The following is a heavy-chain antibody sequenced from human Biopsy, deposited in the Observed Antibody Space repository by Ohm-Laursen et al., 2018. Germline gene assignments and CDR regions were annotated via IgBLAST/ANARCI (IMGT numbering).Heavy chain of an antibody. Sequence: SDTLSLTCTVSGGSISGSSWSWIRQAPGKGLEWIGYISYSRDTNYNPSLKSRITISVDTSMNHLSLRLTSVTAADTAVYYCARHAPSYSGSYWRYFDLWGRGTLVTVSS. D-gene: IGHD1-26*01. J-gene: IGHJ2*01. V-gene: IGHV4-59*08. CDR1: GGSISGSS. CDR3: ARHAPSYSGSYWRYFDL. CDR2: ISYSRDT.